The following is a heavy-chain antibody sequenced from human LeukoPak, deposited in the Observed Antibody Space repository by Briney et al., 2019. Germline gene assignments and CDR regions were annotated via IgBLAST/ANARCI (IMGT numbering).Heavy chain of an antibody. Sequence: GGSLRLSCAASGFTFSSYAMSWVRQAPGKGLEWVSVISGSGGSTYSADPVKGRFTISRDNSKNTLYLQMNSLRAEDTAVYFCAKSQDGGRLFHFDYWGQGTLVTVSS. CDR3: AKSQDGGRLFHFDY. CDR2: ISGSGGST. CDR1: GFTFSSYA. V-gene: IGHV3-23*01. J-gene: IGHJ4*02. D-gene: IGHD1-26*01.